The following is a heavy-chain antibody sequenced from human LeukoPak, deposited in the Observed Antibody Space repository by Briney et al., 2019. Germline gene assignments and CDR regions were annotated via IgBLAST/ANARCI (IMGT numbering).Heavy chain of an antibody. Sequence: GGSLRLSCAASGFTFSSYAMSWVRQAPGKGLEWVSAISGSGGSTYYADSVKGRFTISRDNSKNTLYLQMNSLGAEDTAVYYCAAPGSIVVVPAAKPFDPWGQGTLVTVSS. D-gene: IGHD2-2*01. CDR3: AAPGSIVVVPAAKPFDP. CDR1: GFTFSSYA. J-gene: IGHJ5*02. CDR2: ISGSGGST. V-gene: IGHV3-23*01.